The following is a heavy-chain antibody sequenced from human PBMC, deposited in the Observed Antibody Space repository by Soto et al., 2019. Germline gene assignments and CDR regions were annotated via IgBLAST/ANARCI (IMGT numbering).Heavy chain of an antibody. J-gene: IGHJ4*02. D-gene: IGHD2-21*02. CDR1: GFTFTNSA. CDR2: IVVGSGNT. CDR3: AADRTDCGGDCYVD. Sequence: QMQLVQSGPEVKKPGTSVKVSCKASGFTFTNSAVQWVRQARGQRLEWIGWIVVGSGNTNYAQKFQERVTITRDMSTSTAYMELSSLRSDDTAVYYCAADRTDCGGDCYVDWGQGTLVTVSS. V-gene: IGHV1-58*01.